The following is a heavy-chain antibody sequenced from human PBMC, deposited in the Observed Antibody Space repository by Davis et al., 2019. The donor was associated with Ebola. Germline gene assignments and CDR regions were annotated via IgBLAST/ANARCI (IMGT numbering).Heavy chain of an antibody. CDR1: GFTFSSYW. Sequence: GESLKISCAASGFTFSSYWMSWVRQAPGKGLEWVANIKQDGSEKYYVDSVKGRFTISRDNAKNSLYLQMNSLRAEDTAVYYCARAQVWWDKGADEFLDYWGQGTLVTVSS. V-gene: IGHV3-7*01. D-gene: IGHD1-26*01. CDR2: IKQDGSEK. CDR3: ARAQVWWDKGADEFLDY. J-gene: IGHJ4*02.